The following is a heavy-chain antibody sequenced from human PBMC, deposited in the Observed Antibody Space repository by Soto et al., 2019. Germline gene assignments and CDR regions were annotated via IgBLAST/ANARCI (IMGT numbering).Heavy chain of an antibody. CDR1: GFTFSSYW. J-gene: IGHJ4*02. Sequence: EVQLVESGGGLVQPGGSLRLSCAASGFTFSSYWMHWVRQAPGKGLVWVSRIKSDASDASYADSVKGRFTISRDNAKNTLYLQMSSLRAEDTAVYYCVRVAYGDLGGWGQGTLVTVSS. CDR2: IKSDASDA. D-gene: IGHD4-17*01. CDR3: VRVAYGDLGG. V-gene: IGHV3-74*01.